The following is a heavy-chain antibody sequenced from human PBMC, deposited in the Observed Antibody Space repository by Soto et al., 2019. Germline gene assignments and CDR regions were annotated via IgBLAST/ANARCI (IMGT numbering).Heavy chain of an antibody. CDR2: ISYDGSNK. V-gene: IGHV3-30-3*01. J-gene: IGHJ6*02. Sequence: GGSLRLSYAASGFTFSSYAMHWVRQAPGKGLEWVAVISYDGSNKYYADSVKGRFTISRDNSKNTLYLQMNSLRAEDTAVYYCAREEAAGQPWGSYYYYYGMDVWGQGTTVTVSS. CDR1: GFTFSSYA. CDR3: AREEAAGQPWGSYYYYYGMDV. D-gene: IGHD3-16*01.